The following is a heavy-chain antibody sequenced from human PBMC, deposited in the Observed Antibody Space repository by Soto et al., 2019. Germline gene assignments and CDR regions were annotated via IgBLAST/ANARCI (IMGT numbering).Heavy chain of an antibody. Sequence: SETLSLTCAVSGYSISSGYYWGWIRQPPGKGLEWIGSIYHSGSTYYNPSLKSRVTISVDTSKNQFSLKLTSVTAADTAVYYCARDLLHGSSYYAMDVWGQGTTVIVSS. D-gene: IGHD1-26*01. V-gene: IGHV4-38-2*02. J-gene: IGHJ6*02. CDR1: GYSISSGYY. CDR3: ARDLLHGSSYYAMDV. CDR2: IYHSGST.